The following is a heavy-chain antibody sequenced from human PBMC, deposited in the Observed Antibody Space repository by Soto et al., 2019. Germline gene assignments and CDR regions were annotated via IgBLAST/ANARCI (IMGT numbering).Heavy chain of an antibody. CDR3: ARTRSAWSDFHYYSLDV. D-gene: IGHD1-26*01. CDR1: GFTFNSYG. V-gene: IGHV3-30*03. J-gene: IGHJ6*02. Sequence: QVQLVESGGGVGQPGRSLRLSCAASGFTFNSYGMHWVRQGPGNGLEWVAFISYDSTKTYYADSVKGRFTISRDNSNSALYVQMNRLTGADTAVYYCARTRSAWSDFHYYSLDVWGQGTTVTVSS. CDR2: ISYDSTKT.